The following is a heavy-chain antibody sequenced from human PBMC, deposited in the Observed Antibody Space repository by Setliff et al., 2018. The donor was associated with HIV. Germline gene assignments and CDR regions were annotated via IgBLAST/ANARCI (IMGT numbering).Heavy chain of an antibody. J-gene: IGHJ4*02. Sequence: ASVKVSCKASGYTFTDYYVHWVRQAPGQGLEWMGWINPKNGDTQYSQDFQDRVTMTRDTSISTAYLQLDILGSGDTAVYYCASSTGYDNSGYYYYWGQGTLVTVSS. D-gene: IGHD3-22*01. V-gene: IGHV1-2*02. CDR3: ASSTGYDNSGYYYY. CDR1: GYTFTDYY. CDR2: INPKNGDT.